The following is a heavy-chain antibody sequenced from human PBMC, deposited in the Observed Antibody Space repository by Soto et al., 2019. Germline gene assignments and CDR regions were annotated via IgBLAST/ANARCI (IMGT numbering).Heavy chain of an antibody. CDR1: GYTFTSYA. D-gene: IGHD3-9*01. Sequence: ASVKVSCKASGYTFTSYAIHWVRQVPGQRLEWMGWINAGNGNTKYSQKFQGRDTIIRDTSATTAYMELSSLRSEDTAVYYCARESELRYFDWLRTDGMDVWGQGTTVTASS. J-gene: IGHJ6*02. CDR2: INAGNGNT. V-gene: IGHV1-3*01. CDR3: ARESELRYFDWLRTDGMDV.